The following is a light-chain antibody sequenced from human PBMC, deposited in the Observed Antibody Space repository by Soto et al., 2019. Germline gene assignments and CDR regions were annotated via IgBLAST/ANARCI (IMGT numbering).Light chain of an antibody. J-gene: IGLJ2*01. CDR3: NSYAGNNNVL. Sequence: QPVLTQPPSASGSLGQSVTISCTGFSNNYVSWYQQHPGKAPKLMIYEVTKRPSGVPDRFSGSKSGDTASLTVSGLQAEDEADYYCNSYAGNNNVLFGGGTKLTVL. CDR2: EVT. CDR1: SNNY. V-gene: IGLV2-8*01.